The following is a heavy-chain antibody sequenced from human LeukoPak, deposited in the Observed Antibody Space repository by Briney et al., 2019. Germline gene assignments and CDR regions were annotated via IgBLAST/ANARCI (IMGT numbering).Heavy chain of an antibody. D-gene: IGHD2-2*01. CDR1: GYTFTSYY. CDR3: ASGVCRSTSCQPDYYYGMDV. J-gene: IGHJ6*02. Sequence: ASVKVSCTASGYTFTSYYMHWVRQAPGQGLEWMGIINPSGGSTSYAQKFQGRVTMTRDTSTSTVYMELSSLRSEDTAVYYCASGVCRSTSCQPDYYYGMDVWGQGTTVTVSS. V-gene: IGHV1-46*01. CDR2: INPSGGST.